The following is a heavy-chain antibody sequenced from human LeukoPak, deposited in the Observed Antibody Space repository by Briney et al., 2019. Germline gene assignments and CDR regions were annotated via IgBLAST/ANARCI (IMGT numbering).Heavy chain of an antibody. V-gene: IGHV4-34*01. D-gene: IGHD3-9*01. CDR2: INHSGST. Sequence: PSETLSLTCAVYGGSFSGYYWSWIRQPPGKGLEWIGEINHSGSTNYNPSLKSRVTISVDTSKNQFSLKLSSVTAADTAVYYCARGRYDILTCYSYRYFDLWGRGTLVTASP. CDR3: ARGRYDILTCYSYRYFDL. J-gene: IGHJ2*01. CDR1: GGSFSGYY.